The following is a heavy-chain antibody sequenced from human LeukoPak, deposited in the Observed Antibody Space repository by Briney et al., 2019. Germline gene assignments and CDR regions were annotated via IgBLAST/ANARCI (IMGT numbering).Heavy chain of an antibody. D-gene: IGHD2-2*01. V-gene: IGHV1-2*02. J-gene: IGHJ5*02. Sequence: GASVTVSCKASGYTFTGYYMLWVRQAPGQGLEWMGWINPNSGGTNYAQKFQGRVTMTRDTSTSTAYMELSSLRSEDTAVYYCASRWGYCSSTSCYNWFDPWGQGTLVTVSS. CDR3: ASRWGYCSSTSCYNWFDP. CDR2: INPNSGGT. CDR1: GYTFTGYY.